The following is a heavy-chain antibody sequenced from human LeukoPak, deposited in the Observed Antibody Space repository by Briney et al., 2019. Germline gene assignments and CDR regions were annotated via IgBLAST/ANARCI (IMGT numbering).Heavy chain of an antibody. CDR3: ATDLYYYDSLGYFDY. CDR1: GGSISSYY. D-gene: IGHD3-22*01. CDR2: IYYSGST. J-gene: IGHJ4*02. V-gene: IGHV4-59*12. Sequence: SETLSLTCTVSGGSISSYYWSWIRQPPGKGLEWIGYIYYSGSTNYNPSLKSRVTISVDTSKNQFSLKLSSVTAADTAVYYCATDLYYYDSLGYFDYWGQGTLVTVSS.